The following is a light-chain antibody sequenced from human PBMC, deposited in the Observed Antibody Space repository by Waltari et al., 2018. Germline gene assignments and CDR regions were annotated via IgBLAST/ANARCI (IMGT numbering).Light chain of an antibody. Sequence: SYVLTQPPSVSVAPGETASVPCVGDNIGSKSVHWYQQKPGQAPMVVIYYDNDRPSGIPERFSCSKSGDTATLTISRVEAGDEADYYCQVWDSSVDRRVFGAGTKVTV. CDR1: NIGSKS. V-gene: IGLV3-21*04. CDR3: QVWDSSVDRRV. J-gene: IGLJ1*01. CDR2: YDN.